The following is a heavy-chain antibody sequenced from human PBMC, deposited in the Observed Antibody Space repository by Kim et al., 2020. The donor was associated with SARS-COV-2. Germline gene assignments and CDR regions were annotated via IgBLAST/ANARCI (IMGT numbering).Heavy chain of an antibody. CDR3: AKSHSSAWYNGMDV. Sequence: GESLKISCKGSGYSFSTYWVGWVRQMPGKGLEWMGIIYPGDSDTRYSPSFEGQVTVSADRSTNTAYLQWSSLKASDSAIYYCAKSHSSAWYNGMDVWGQGTTVTVSS. CDR1: GYSFSTYW. CDR2: IYPGDSDT. V-gene: IGHV5-51*01. D-gene: IGHD6-19*01. J-gene: IGHJ6*02.